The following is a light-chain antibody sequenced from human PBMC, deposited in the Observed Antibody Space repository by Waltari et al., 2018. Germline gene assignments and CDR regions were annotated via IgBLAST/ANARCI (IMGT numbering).Light chain of an antibody. J-gene: IGLJ3*02. CDR3: CSFTSSSTWV. Sequence: QSALPQSASVSGSLGQSITLSCTGTPSDLGGYNYVSWYQQHPGKAPKLILYDVTSRPPGVSNRFSGSKSGNTASLTISGLQAEDEADYYCCSFTSSSTWVFGGGTKLTVL. CDR2: DVT. CDR1: PSDLGGYNY. V-gene: IGLV2-14*03.